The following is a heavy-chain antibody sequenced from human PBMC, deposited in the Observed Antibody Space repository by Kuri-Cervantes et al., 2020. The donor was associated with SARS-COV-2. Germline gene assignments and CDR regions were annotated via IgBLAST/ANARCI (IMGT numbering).Heavy chain of an antibody. J-gene: IGHJ6*02. D-gene: IGHD2-2*01. CDR3: ARRRSGYCSSTSCYENYYYYHGMDV. CDR1: GFTFSDYY. CDR2: ISSSSSYT. V-gene: IGHV3-11*06. Sequence: GESLKISCAASGFTFSDYYMSWIRQAPGKGLEWVSYISSSSSYTNYADSVKGRFTISRDNAKNSLYLQMNSLRAEDTAVYYCARRRSGYCSSTSCYENYYYYHGMDVWGQGTTVTVSS.